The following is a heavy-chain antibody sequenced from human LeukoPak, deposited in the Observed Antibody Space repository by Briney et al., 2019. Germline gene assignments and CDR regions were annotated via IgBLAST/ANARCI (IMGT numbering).Heavy chain of an antibody. CDR1: GFTFDDYA. CDR2: ISWDGGNT. Sequence: GGSLRLPCAASGFTFDDYAMHWVRQAPGKGLEWVSVISWDGGNTYYADSVKGRFTISRDNSKNSLYLQMNSLRAEGTALYYCAKAIAASGTLSYFDYWGQGTLVTVSS. D-gene: IGHD6-13*01. J-gene: IGHJ4*02. CDR3: AKAIAASGTLSYFDY. V-gene: IGHV3-43D*03.